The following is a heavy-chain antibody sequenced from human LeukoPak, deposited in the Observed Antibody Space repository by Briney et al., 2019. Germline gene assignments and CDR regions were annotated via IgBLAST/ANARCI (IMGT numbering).Heavy chain of an antibody. CDR1: GYTFTSYD. Sequence: ASVKVSCKPSGYTFTSYDINWVRQATGQGLEWMGWMNPNSGNTGYAQKFQGRVTLTRNTSISTAYMELSSLRSEDTAVYYCARNGRDALQFQHWGQGNLVSVSS. CDR3: ARNGRDALQFQH. CDR2: MNPNSGNT. D-gene: IGHD1-26*01. V-gene: IGHV1-8*03. J-gene: IGHJ1*01.